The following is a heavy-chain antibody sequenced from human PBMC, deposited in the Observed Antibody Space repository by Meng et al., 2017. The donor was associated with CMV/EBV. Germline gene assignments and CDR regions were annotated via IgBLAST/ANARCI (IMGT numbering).Heavy chain of an antibody. D-gene: IGHD3-10*01. CDR1: GFTFSSYS. CDR3: ARDYDGSGEGYYYGMDV. V-gene: IGHV3-21*01. Sequence: ESLKISCAASGFTFSSYSMNWVRQAPGKGLEWVSSISSSSSYIYYADSVKGRFTISRDNAKNSLYLQMNSLRAEDTAVYYCARDYDGSGEGYYYGMDVWGQGTTVTVSS. CDR2: ISSSSSYI. J-gene: IGHJ6*02.